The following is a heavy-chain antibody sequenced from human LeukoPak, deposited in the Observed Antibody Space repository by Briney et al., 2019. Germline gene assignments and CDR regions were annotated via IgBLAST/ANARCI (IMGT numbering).Heavy chain of an antibody. Sequence: GGSLRLSCVASGFNFIDYDMHWVRQVIGKGLEWVSAIGIRGDTHYSGSVKDRFTISRENAESSLYLQMNSLRAEDTAVYYCARGGIQVSGIDEFDYWGQGTLVTVSS. D-gene: IGHD6-19*01. CDR1: GFNFIDYD. J-gene: IGHJ4*02. V-gene: IGHV3-13*01. CDR2: IGIRGDT. CDR3: ARGGIQVSGIDEFDY.